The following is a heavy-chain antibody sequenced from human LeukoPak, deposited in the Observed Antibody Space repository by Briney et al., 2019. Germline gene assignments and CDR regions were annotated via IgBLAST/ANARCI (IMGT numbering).Heavy chain of an antibody. Sequence: GGSLRLSCAASGFIFSNCAMSWVRQAPGKGLEWVSDISGYGDRTYYADSVKGRFTISRDNSKNTLYLQMNSLRAEDTAVYYCAKDSLRGSGWYGTKRELDYWGQGTLVTVSS. J-gene: IGHJ4*02. CDR1: GFIFSNCA. V-gene: IGHV3-23*01. D-gene: IGHD6-19*01. CDR2: ISGYGDRT. CDR3: AKDSLRGSGWYGTKRELDY.